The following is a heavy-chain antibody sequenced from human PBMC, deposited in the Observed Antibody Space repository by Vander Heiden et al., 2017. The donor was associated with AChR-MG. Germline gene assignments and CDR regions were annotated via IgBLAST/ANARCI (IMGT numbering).Heavy chain of an antibody. CDR3: ARGYCSSTSCYRVFDY. Sequence: QVQLVESGGGVVQPGRSLRLSCAASGFTFSSYAMHWVRQAPGKGLEWVAVISYDGSNKYYADSVKGRFTISRDNSKNTLYLQMNSLRAEDTAVYYCARGYCSSTSCYRVFDYWGQGTLVTVSS. J-gene: IGHJ4*02. D-gene: IGHD2-2*02. V-gene: IGHV3-30-3*01. CDR2: ISYDGSNK. CDR1: GFTFSSYA.